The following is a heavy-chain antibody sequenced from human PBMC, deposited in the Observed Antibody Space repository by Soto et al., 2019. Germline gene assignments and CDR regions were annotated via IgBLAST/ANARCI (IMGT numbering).Heavy chain of an antibody. CDR1: GFTFSDHY. Sequence: EVQLVESGGGLVQPGGSLRLSCAASGFTFSDHYVDWVRQAPGKGLEWVARIRNKANSYSTEYAAYAQGRFTNSRDDSKNLRYLQMSRLKPEAPVVYYCARNRLASYDLKYFDYWGQGTLVTVSS. V-gene: IGHV3-72*01. CDR2: IRNKANSYST. J-gene: IGHJ4*02. CDR3: ARNRLASYDLKYFDY. D-gene: IGHD3-16*01.